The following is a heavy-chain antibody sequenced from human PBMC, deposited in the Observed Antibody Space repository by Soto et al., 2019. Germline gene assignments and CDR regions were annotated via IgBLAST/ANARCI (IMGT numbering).Heavy chain of an antibody. J-gene: IGHJ5*02. D-gene: IGHD2-8*01. V-gene: IGHV4-4*02. CDR2: IYHSGST. CDR3: ATFSGFFTISPFDA. Sequence: SETLSLTCGVSGDSISSVNWWSWVRQSPGKGLEWIGEIYHSGSTNFNPSLQSRVTMSVDKSKNEFSLQLTSVTAADAAVYYCATFSGFFTISPFDAWGQGILVTVS. CDR1: GDSISSVNW.